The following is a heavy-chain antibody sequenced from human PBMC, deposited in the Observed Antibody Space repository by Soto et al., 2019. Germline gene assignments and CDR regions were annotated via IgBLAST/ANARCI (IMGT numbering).Heavy chain of an antibody. Sequence: GGSLRLSCAASGFTFSSYSMNWVRQAPGKGLEWVSSISSSSSYIYYADSVKGRFTISRDNAKNSLYLQMNSLRAEDTAVYYCASPIQYSGYDSGYYYYMDVWGKGTTVTVSS. V-gene: IGHV3-21*01. J-gene: IGHJ6*03. CDR1: GFTFSSYS. CDR3: ASPIQYSGYDSGYYYYMDV. CDR2: ISSSSSYI. D-gene: IGHD5-12*01.